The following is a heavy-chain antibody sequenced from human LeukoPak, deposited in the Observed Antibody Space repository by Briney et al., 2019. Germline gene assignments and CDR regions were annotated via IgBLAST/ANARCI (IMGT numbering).Heavy chain of an antibody. CDR3: ASEVSRSYYYDSSRSNAFDN. D-gene: IGHD3-22*01. Sequence: ASVKVSCKAAGYTFTVYYIHWVRHAPGQGLEWMGWINPNSGGTNYAQKFQGRVTMTRDTSISTAYMELSKLRSDDTAVYYCASEVSRSYYYDSSRSNAFDNWGQGTMVTVSS. CDR2: INPNSGGT. J-gene: IGHJ3*02. V-gene: IGHV1-2*02. CDR1: GYTFTVYY.